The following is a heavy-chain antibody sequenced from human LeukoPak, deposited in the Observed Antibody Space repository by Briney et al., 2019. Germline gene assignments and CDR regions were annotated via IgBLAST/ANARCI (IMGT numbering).Heavy chain of an antibody. Sequence: NPSETLSLTCTVSGGSISSGGYYWSWIRQPPGKGLEWIGYIYYSGSTNYNPSLKSRVTISVDTSKNQFSLKLSSVTAADTAVYYCARGILGPNDYGDYGDFNQAPTWYFDLWGRGTLVTVSS. D-gene: IGHD4-17*01. CDR1: GGSISSGGYY. CDR3: ARGILGPNDYGDYGDFNQAPTWYFDL. V-gene: IGHV4-61*08. CDR2: IYYSGST. J-gene: IGHJ2*01.